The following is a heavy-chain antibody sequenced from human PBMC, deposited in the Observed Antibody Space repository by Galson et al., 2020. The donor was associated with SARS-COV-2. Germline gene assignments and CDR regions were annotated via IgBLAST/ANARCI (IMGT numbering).Heavy chain of an antibody. Sequence: PGGSLRLSCAASGFTFSSYGMHWVRQAPGKGLEWVAVISYDGSNKYYADSVKGRFTISRDNSKNTLYLQMNSLRAEDTAVYYCAKVEMATTNFDYWGQGTLVTVSS. CDR2: ISYDGSNK. D-gene: IGHD5-12*01. J-gene: IGHJ4*02. V-gene: IGHV3-30*18. CDR3: AKVEMATTNFDY. CDR1: GFTFSSYG.